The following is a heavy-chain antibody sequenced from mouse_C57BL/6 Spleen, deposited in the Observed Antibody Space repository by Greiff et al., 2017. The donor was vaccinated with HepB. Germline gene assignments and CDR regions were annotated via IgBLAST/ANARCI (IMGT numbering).Heavy chain of an antibody. Sequence: EVKLVESGGGLVQPGGSMKLSCAASGFTFSDAWMDWVRQSPEKGLEWVAEIRNKANNHATYYAESVKGRFTISRDDSKSSVYLQMNSLRAEDTGIYYCTRRNDYGPWFAYWGQGTLVTVSA. CDR1: GFTFSDAW. J-gene: IGHJ3*01. CDR2: IRNKANNHAT. D-gene: IGHD1-1*01. CDR3: TRRNDYGPWFAY. V-gene: IGHV6-6*01.